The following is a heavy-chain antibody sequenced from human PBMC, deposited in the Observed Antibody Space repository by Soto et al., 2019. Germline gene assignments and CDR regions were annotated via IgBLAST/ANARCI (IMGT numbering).Heavy chain of an antibody. V-gene: IGHV1-69*13. J-gene: IGHJ6*02. CDR2: IIPIFGTA. D-gene: IGHD4-17*01. CDR3: ARLLYGGSYLWYYYYGMDV. CDR1: GGTFSSYA. Sequence: ASVKVSFKASGGTFSSYAISWVRQAPGQGLEWMGGIIPIFGTANYAQKFQGRVTITADESTSTAYMELSSLRSEDTAVYYCARLLYGGSYLWYYYYGMDVWGQGTTVTVSS.